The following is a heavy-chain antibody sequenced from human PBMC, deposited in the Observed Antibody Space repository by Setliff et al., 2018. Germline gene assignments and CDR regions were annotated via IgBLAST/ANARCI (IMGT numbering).Heavy chain of an antibody. CDR2: ITPIFGTS. V-gene: IGHV1-69*05. CDR1: GGTFSSYS. D-gene: IGHD6-19*01. CDR3: AKAPRSGWNASDAFDI. J-gene: IGHJ3*02. Sequence: ASVKVSCKASGGTFSSYSISWVRQAPGQGLEWMGGITPIFGTSKHAQKFQGRVTITTDESMNTAYMELSSLRSDDAAVYYCAKAPRSGWNASDAFDIWGQGTMVTVSS.